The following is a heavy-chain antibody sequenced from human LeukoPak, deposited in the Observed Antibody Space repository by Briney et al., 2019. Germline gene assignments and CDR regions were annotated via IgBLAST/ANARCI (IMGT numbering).Heavy chain of an antibody. CDR3: ARRYCSITSCLLDY. CDR2: ISSTSGSTI. J-gene: IGHJ4*02. D-gene: IGHD2-2*01. CDR1: GFTFSSYE. Sequence: TGGSLRLSCAASGFTFSSYEMNWVRQAPGKGLEWVSYISSTSGSTIYYADSVKGRFTISRDNAKNSLYLQMNSLRAEDTAVYYCARRYCSITSCLLDYWGQGTLVTVSS. V-gene: IGHV3-48*03.